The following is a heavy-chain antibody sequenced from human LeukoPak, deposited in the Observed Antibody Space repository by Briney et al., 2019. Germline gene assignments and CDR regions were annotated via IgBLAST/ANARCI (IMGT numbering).Heavy chain of an antibody. CDR2: IYTSGST. CDR1: GGSISSYC. J-gene: IGHJ4*02. Sequence: PSETLSLTCTVSGGSISSYCWSWIRQPAGKGLEWIGRIYTSGSTNYNPSLKSRVTISVDTSKTQFSLKLSSVTAADTAVYYCARERILTGYYTYFDYWGQGTPVTVSS. V-gene: IGHV4-4*07. CDR3: ARERILTGYYTYFDY. D-gene: IGHD3-9*01.